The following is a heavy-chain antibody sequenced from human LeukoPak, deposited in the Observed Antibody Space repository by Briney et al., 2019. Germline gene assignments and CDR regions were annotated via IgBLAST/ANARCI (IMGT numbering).Heavy chain of an antibody. V-gene: IGHV3-21*01. CDR1: GFNFQRYG. D-gene: IGHD1-26*01. Sequence: GGTLRLSCVASGFNFQRYGMGWVRQAPGKGLEWVSSISSSSSYIYYADSVKGRFTISRDNAKNSLYLQMNSLRAEDTAVYYCARVKYSGSYPHDYWGQGTLVTVSS. J-gene: IGHJ4*02. CDR2: ISSSSSYI. CDR3: ARVKYSGSYPHDY.